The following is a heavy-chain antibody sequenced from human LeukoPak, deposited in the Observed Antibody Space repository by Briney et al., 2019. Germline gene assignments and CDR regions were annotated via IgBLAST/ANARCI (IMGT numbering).Heavy chain of an antibody. Sequence: PGGSLRLSCAASGFTFSSYWMNWVRQAPGKGLEGVANINQDGSEKYYVDSVKGRFTISRDNGKNSLYLQLNRLRAEDTAVYYCAREGPGEYFDYWGQGTLVTVSS. V-gene: IGHV3-7*01. J-gene: IGHJ4*02. D-gene: IGHD3-10*01. CDR2: INQDGSEK. CDR3: AREGPGEYFDY. CDR1: GFTFSSYW.